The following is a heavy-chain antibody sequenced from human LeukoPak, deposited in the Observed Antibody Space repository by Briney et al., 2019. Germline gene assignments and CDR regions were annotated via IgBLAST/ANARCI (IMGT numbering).Heavy chain of an antibody. Sequence: GGSLRLSCAASGFTFSDYYMSWIRQAPGKGLEWVSYISGSGTTIYYADSVRGRFTISRDNAKNSVYLQMNSLRPDDTAVYYCANYYGSQTGRNWFDPWGQGTLVTVSS. CDR2: ISGSGTTI. V-gene: IGHV3-11*01. D-gene: IGHD3-10*01. CDR1: GFTFSDYY. J-gene: IGHJ5*02. CDR3: ANYYGSQTGRNWFDP.